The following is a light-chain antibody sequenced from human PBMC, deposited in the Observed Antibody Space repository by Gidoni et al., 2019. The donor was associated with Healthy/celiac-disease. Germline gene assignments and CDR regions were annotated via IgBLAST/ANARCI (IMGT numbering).Light chain of an antibody. V-gene: IGKV3-11*01. J-gene: IGKJ1*01. CDR3: QQRASWPPT. Sequence: EVVLTQSPPTLSLSPGERATLSCRASQSVSNYLAWYQQKGGQAPRLLIYDTSLRATGIPTRFSGSGSGTDFTLTISSLEPEDFGIYYCQQRASWPPTFXQXTRVDIK. CDR2: DTS. CDR1: QSVSNY.